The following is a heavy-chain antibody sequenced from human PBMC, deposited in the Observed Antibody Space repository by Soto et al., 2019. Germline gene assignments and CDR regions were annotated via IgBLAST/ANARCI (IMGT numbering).Heavy chain of an antibody. CDR2: IIPIFGTA. J-gene: IGHJ5*02. CDR1: GGTFSSYA. D-gene: IGHD1-1*01. Sequence: QVQLVQSGAEVKKPGSSVKVSCKASGGTFSSYAISWVRQAPGQGLEWMGGIIPIFGTANYEQTFQGRVTITADECTSTAYMELSSLRSEDTGVYYCARVVVHNWKGVNWFDPWGQGTMVTVSS. V-gene: IGHV1-69*12. CDR3: ARVVVHNWKGVNWFDP.